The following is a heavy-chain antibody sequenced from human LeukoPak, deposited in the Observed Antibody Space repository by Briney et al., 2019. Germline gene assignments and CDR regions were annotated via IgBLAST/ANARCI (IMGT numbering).Heavy chain of an antibody. Sequence: SVKVSCKASGGTFSSYAISWVRQAPGQGLEWMGGIIPIFGTANYAQKFQGRVTITADKSTSTAYMELSSLRSEDTAVYYCARAYYDSSGYYDYYYYMDVWGKGTTVTVSS. V-gene: IGHV1-69*06. D-gene: IGHD3-22*01. CDR3: ARAYYDSSGYYDYYYYMDV. CDR1: GGTFSSYA. J-gene: IGHJ6*03. CDR2: IIPIFGTA.